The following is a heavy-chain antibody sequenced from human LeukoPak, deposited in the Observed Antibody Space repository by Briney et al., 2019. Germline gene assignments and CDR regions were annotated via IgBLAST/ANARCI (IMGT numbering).Heavy chain of an antibody. CDR1: GFRLSDYY. CDR3: ARDRAANQDWVECDP. CDR2: IRDSGEA. J-gene: IGHJ5*02. V-gene: IGHV3-66*03. D-gene: IGHD3/OR15-3a*01. Sequence: GGSLRLSCAVSGFRLSDYYMSWVRQAPRKGLEWVGLIRDSGEAFYADFARGRFAISRDESENTLYLQMNSLRVEDTAVYFCARDRAANQDWVECDPWGQGTPVIVSS.